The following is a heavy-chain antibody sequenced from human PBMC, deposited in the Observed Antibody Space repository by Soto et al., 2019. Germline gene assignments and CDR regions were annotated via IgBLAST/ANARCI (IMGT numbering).Heavy chain of an antibody. V-gene: IGHV3-21*01. CDR3: VREDGKVGTNSAFDY. D-gene: IGHD1-26*01. J-gene: IGHJ4*02. Sequence: GSLRGSCTSSGCTFSTYTMNWVRQAPGKGLEWVSSINGRGNYIYYAESVKGRFTISRDNAKNSLYLQMDRLRAEDTALYYCVREDGKVGTNSAFDYWGLGALVTVYS. CDR2: INGRGNYI. CDR1: GCTFSTYT.